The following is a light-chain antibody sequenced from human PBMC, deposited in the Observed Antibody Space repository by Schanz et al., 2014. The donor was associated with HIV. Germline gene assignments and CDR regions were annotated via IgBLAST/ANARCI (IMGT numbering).Light chain of an antibody. J-gene: IGLJ2*01. Sequence: QSALTQPPSASGSPGQSVTISCTGTSSDIGRYNYVSWYQHHPGKAPKLMICDVNERPSGVPDRFSGFKSGDTASLTVSGLQPDDEADYYCSSYAGSKHWLFGGGTKLTVL. CDR2: DVN. CDR3: SSYAGSKHWL. CDR1: SSDIGRYNY. V-gene: IGLV2-8*01.